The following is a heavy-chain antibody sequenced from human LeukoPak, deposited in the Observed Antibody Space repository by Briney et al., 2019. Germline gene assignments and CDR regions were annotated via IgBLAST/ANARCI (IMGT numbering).Heavy chain of an antibody. Sequence: GGSLRLSCAASGFTFSSFEMNWVRQAPGKGLEWVSYISTSGSTTYYADSVKGRFTISRDSSKNTLYLQMNSLRAEDTAVYYCARDGGDYGDLDYWGQGTLVTVSS. J-gene: IGHJ4*02. V-gene: IGHV3-48*03. CDR1: GFTFSSFE. CDR2: ISTSGSTT. D-gene: IGHD4-17*01. CDR3: ARDGGDYGDLDY.